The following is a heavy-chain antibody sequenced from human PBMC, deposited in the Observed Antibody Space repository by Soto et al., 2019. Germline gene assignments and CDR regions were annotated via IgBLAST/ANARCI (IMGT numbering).Heavy chain of an antibody. CDR2: IYHTGIT. V-gene: IGHV4-4*02. Sequence: QVQLRQSGPGLVKPSGTLSLTCVVSGTSISSSYWWTWVRQSPGKGLEWIGEIYHTGITKYNPSLKTRVTISVEKSSNQFSLKLTSVTAADTAMYYCATLPPRIVVVLSEFPTWGQGSQVTVSS. CDR1: GTSISSSYW. J-gene: IGHJ5*02. CDR3: ATLPPRIVVVLSEFPT. D-gene: IGHD2-21*01.